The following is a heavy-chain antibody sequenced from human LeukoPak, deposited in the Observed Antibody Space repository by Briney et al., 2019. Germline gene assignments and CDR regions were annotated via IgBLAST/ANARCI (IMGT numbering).Heavy chain of an antibody. V-gene: IGHV3-53*01. CDR1: GFTVNSNY. J-gene: IGHJ4*02. D-gene: IGHD3-22*01. CDR3: ARDLLGSASSYSSGAWDY. CDR2: FYSGAGT. Sequence: GGSLRLSCAASGFTVNSNYMSWVRQSPGKGLEWVSVFYSGAGTYYADSVKGRFTISRDDSKNTFYLQMNSLRAEDTAVYYCARDLLGSASSYSSGAWDYWGQGTLVTVSS.